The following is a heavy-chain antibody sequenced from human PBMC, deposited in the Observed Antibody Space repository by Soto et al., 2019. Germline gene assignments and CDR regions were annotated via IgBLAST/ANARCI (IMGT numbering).Heavy chain of an antibody. Sequence: SETLSLTCTVSGGSISSYYWSWIRQPPGKGLEWIGYIYYSGSTNYNPSLKSRVTISVDTSKNQFSLKLSSVTAADTAVYYCAREPRYCSSTSCGYYYYYMDVWGKGTTVTVSS. CDR3: AREPRYCSSTSCGYYYYYMDV. CDR1: GGSISSYY. V-gene: IGHV4-59*01. CDR2: IYYSGST. J-gene: IGHJ6*03. D-gene: IGHD2-2*01.